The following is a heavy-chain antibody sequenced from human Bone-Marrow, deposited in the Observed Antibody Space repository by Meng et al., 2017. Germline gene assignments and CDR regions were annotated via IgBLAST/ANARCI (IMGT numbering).Heavy chain of an antibody. CDR1: GFTFSSYS. V-gene: IGHV3-48*04. Sequence: GGSLRLSCAASGFTFSSYSMNWVRQAPGKGLEWVSYISSSGSTIYYADSVKGRFTISRDNAKNSLYLQMNSLRAEDTAVYYCARGCSGGSCYGGFDYWGQGTLVTVSS. CDR2: ISSSGSTI. J-gene: IGHJ4*02. CDR3: ARGCSGGSCYGGFDY. D-gene: IGHD2-15*01.